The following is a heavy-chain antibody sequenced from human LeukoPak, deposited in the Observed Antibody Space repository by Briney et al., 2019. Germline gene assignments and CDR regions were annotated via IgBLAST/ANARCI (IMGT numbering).Heavy chain of an antibody. Sequence: SQTLYLTYTVSGGSISSYYWSWIRQPPGNGLNWSGDIYYSGSTNYNPSLKSRVTISVDTSKNQFSLKLSSVTAADTAVYYCARVVAMIVINWFDPWGQGTLVTVSS. D-gene: IGHD3-22*01. CDR2: IYYSGST. V-gene: IGHV4-59*12. CDR1: GGSISSYY. J-gene: IGHJ5*02. CDR3: ARVVAMIVINWFDP.